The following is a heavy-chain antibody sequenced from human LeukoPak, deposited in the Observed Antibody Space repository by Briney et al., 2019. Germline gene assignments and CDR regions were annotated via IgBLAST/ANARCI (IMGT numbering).Heavy chain of an antibody. J-gene: IGHJ4*02. CDR3: APWRDQILTGYYFY. V-gene: IGHV3-23*01. CDR2: ISGSGGST. Sequence: GGSLRLSCAASGLTFRSYDMHWVRQAPGKGLEWVSAISGSGGSTYYADSVKGRFTISRDNSKNTLYLQMNSLRAEDTAVYYCAPWRDQILTGYYFYWGQGTLVTVSS. CDR1: GLTFRSYD. D-gene: IGHD3-9*01.